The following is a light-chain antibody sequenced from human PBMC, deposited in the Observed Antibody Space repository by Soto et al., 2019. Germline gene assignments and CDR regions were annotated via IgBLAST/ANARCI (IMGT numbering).Light chain of an antibody. J-gene: IGKJ4*01. CDR2: AAS. Sequence: TVMTQSPATLSVSPGERATLSCRASQGLGTNLAWYQQRPGQAPRLLIYAASTRATGVPARFSGSGSETEFTLTITTLQSEDFAVYYCQQYGSSPLTFGGGTKVEIK. CDR1: QGLGTN. CDR3: QQYGSSPLT. V-gene: IGKV3-15*01.